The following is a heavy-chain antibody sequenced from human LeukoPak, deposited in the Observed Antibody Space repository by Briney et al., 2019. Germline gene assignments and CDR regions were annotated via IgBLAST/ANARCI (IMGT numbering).Heavy chain of an antibody. V-gene: IGHV3-23*01. Sequence: GGSLRLSCAASGFTFSSYAMSWVRQAPGKGLEWVSAISGGGGSTHYADSVKGRFTISRDNSKNTLYLQMSSLRAGDTAVYYCAKSSYYDSSGYYGEYYFDYWGQGTLVTVSS. CDR1: GFTFSSYA. CDR3: AKSSYYDSSGYYGEYYFDY. D-gene: IGHD3-22*01. CDR2: ISGGGGST. J-gene: IGHJ4*02.